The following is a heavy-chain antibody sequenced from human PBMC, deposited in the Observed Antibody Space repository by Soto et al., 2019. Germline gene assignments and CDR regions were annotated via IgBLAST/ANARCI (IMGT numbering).Heavy chain of an antibody. CDR2: IKQDGSEK. CDR3: ARERMGEFDY. Sequence: EVQLVESGGGLVQPGGSLRLSCEASGFTFSSYWMSWVRQAPGKGLEWVANIKQDGSEKYYVDSVKGRFTISRDNAKNSLYLQMNSLRAEDTAVYYCARERMGEFDYWGQGTLVTVSS. J-gene: IGHJ4*02. CDR1: GFTFSSYW. V-gene: IGHV3-7*01. D-gene: IGHD1-26*01.